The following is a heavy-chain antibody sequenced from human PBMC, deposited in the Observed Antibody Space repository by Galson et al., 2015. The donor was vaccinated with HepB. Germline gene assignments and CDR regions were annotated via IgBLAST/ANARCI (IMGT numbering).Heavy chain of an antibody. V-gene: IGHV3-23*01. D-gene: IGHD3-16*01. Sequence: SLRLSCAASGFTFSSYAMNWVRRTPGEGLEWVAVVSSSGDSTYYADSVKGRFTISRDNSNNTLYLQMNSLRAEDTALYYCAKGARGSCYTPSDSWGQGTLVTVSS. CDR2: VSSSGDST. CDR1: GFTFSSYA. J-gene: IGHJ5*01. CDR3: AKGARGSCYTPSDS.